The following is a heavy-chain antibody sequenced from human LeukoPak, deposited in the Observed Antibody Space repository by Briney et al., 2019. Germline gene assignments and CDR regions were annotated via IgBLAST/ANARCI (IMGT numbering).Heavy chain of an antibody. V-gene: IGHV4-4*07. CDR1: GGSISSYY. CDR3: ARLGITIFGVVIIPPDY. CDR2: IYTSGST. J-gene: IGHJ4*02. Sequence: SETLSLTCTVSGGSISSYYWSWIRQPAGKGLEWIGRIYTSGSTNYNPSLKSRVTISVDTSKNQFSLKLSSVTAADTAVYYCARLGITIFGVVIIPPDYWGQGTLVTVSS. D-gene: IGHD3-3*01.